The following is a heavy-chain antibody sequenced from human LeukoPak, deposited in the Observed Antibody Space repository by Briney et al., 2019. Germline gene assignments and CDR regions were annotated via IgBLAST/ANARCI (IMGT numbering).Heavy chain of an antibody. V-gene: IGHV3-11*04. D-gene: IGHD4-11*01. CDR2: ISSSSTTT. J-gene: IGHJ3*02. CDR1: GFTFSDYY. Sequence: SGGSLRLSCAASGFTFSDYYMNWIRQAPGKGLEWISYISSSSTTTYYADSVKGRFIISRDNAKKSMYLQMNSLRAEDTAVYYCARVTIVTGACDIWGQGTMVSVSS. CDR3: ARVTIVTGACDI.